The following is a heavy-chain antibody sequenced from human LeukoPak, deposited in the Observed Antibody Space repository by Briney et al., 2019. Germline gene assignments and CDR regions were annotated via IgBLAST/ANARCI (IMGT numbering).Heavy chain of an antibody. CDR1: GFTFSSYA. CDR2: ISGSGGST. D-gene: IGHD3-22*01. CDR3: AKDSSPSYYYDSSGYAFDI. V-gene: IGHV3-23*01. Sequence: PGGSLRLSCAASGFTFSSYAMSWVRQAPGKGLEWVSAISGSGGSTYYADPVKGRFTISRDNSKNTLYLQMNSLRAEDTAVYYCAKDSSPSYYYDSSGYAFDIWGQGTMVTVSS. J-gene: IGHJ3*02.